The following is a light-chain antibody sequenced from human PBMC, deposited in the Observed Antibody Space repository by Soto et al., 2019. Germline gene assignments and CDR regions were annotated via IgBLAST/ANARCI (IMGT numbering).Light chain of an antibody. CDR1: QSVSSN. J-gene: IGKJ1*01. Sequence: EIVMTQSPATLSVSPGERATLSCRASQSVSSNLAWYQQKPGQAPRLLIYGASTRATGIPARFSGSGSGTEFTLTINRLEPEDCAVYYCQQYGSLSWTFGQGTKVDIK. CDR3: QQYGSLSWT. V-gene: IGKV3-15*01. CDR2: GAS.